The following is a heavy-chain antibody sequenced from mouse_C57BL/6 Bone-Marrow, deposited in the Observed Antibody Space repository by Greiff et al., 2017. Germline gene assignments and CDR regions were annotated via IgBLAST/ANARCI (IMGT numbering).Heavy chain of an antibody. J-gene: IGHJ2*01. CDR2: IDPEIGDT. V-gene: IGHV14-4*01. CDR3: SSFDGNYFDF. Sequence: EVKLQESGAELVRPGASVKLSCTASGFNIKDDYIHWVKQRPEQGLEWIGWIDPEIGDTEYASKFQGTATITSDTSSNPAYLQLSSLTSEDTAVYYCSSFDGNYFDFWGQGTPLTVAS. D-gene: IGHD2-3*01. CDR1: GFNIKDDY.